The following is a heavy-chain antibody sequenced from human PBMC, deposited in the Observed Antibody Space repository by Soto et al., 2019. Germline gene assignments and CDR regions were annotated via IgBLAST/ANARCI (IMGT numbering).Heavy chain of an antibody. D-gene: IGHD3-9*01. V-gene: IGHV1-18*01. CDR3: ARVGPTYYDILTGYPYYFDY. Sequence: ASVKVSCKASGYTFTSYGISWVRQAPGQGLEWMGWISAYNGNTNYAQKLQGRVTMTTDTSTSTAYMELRSLRSDDTAVYYCARVGPTYYDILTGYPYYFDYWGQGTLVTV. J-gene: IGHJ4*02. CDR1: GYTFTSYG. CDR2: ISAYNGNT.